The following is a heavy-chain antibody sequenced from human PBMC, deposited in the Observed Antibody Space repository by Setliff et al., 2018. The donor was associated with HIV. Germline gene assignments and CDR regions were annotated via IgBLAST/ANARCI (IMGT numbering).Heavy chain of an antibody. CDR1: GGSITSNY. J-gene: IGHJ6*03. Sequence: PSETLSLTCTVSGGSITSNYWSWIRQPPGKGLEWIGYIYYRGSTNYNPSLKSRVTISLDTSKNQFSLKMTSVTAADTAVYYCARGEVAVLKPDYYYMDVGQRDHGHRHL. D-gene: IGHD6-19*01. CDR3: ARGEVAVLKPDYYYMDV. V-gene: IGHV4-59*01. CDR2: IYYRGST.